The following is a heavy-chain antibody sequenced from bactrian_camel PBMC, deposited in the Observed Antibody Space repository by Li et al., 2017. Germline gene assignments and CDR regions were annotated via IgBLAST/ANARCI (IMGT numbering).Heavy chain of an antibody. V-gene: IGHV3S1*01. Sequence: HVQLVESGGGSVQAGGSLRLSCAASGYTYSSSWMYWVRQAPGKGLEWVSTINNSGGTTYSADSVKGRFTISRDNAKNTLYLQMNSLKPEDTAVYYCTRSYFGASHNTFAFWGQGTQVTVS. D-gene: IGHD1*01. CDR1: GYTYSSSW. CDR3: TRSYFGASHNTFAF. J-gene: IGHJ4*01. CDR2: INNSGGTT.